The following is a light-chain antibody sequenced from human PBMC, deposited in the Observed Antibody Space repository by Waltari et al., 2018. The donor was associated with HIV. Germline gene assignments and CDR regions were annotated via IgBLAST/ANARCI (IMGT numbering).Light chain of an antibody. CDR3: SSYTSSTTPYV. CDR2: EVT. Sequence: QSALTQPASVSGSPGQSITISCTGMSSDVGGYNYVSWYQQHPGKAPKLMIYEVTSRPSGVSNRFSGSKSGDTASLTISGLQAEDEADYYCSSYTSSTTPYVFGAGTKVTVL. CDR1: SSDVGGYNY. J-gene: IGLJ1*01. V-gene: IGLV2-14*01.